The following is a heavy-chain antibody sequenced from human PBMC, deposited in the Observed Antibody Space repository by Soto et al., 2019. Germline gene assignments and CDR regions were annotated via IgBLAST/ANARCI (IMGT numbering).Heavy chain of an antibody. D-gene: IGHD1-26*01. CDR2: ISSSSDYI. CDR1: GFIFSSYT. CDR3: APPEPYFDY. Sequence: GSLRLSCAASGFIFSSYTMNWVRQAPGKGLEWVSSISSSSDYINYADSVKDRFTISRDNAKNSLYLQMNSLRAEDTAVYYCAPPEPYFDYWGQGTLVTVSS. V-gene: IGHV3-21*01. J-gene: IGHJ4*02.